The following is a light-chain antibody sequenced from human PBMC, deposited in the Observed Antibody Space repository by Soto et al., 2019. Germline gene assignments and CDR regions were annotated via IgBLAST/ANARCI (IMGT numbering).Light chain of an antibody. CDR1: SSDVGGYNY. J-gene: IGLJ1*01. CDR3: SSYTSIDTWV. CDR2: DVS. V-gene: IGLV2-14*03. Sequence: QSVLTQPASVSGSPGQSITITCTGTSSDVGGYNYVSWYQQHPGKAPKVLLSDVSNRPSGISNRFSGSKSGNTASLTISGLQAEDEADYYCSSYTSIDTWVFGTGTKVTVL.